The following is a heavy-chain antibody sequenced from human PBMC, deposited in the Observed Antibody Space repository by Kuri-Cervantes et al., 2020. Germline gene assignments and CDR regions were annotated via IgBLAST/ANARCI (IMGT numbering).Heavy chain of an antibody. Sequence: SETLSLTCTVSGGSISSSIYYWGWIRQPPGKGLEWTGSIYYSGSTYFNPSLKSRVTISVDTSKNQFSLKLSSVTAADTAVYYCAMERGGPRVYYYGMDVWGQGTTVTVSS. V-gene: IGHV4-39*01. D-gene: IGHD1-1*01. CDR3: AMERGGPRVYYYGMDV. J-gene: IGHJ6*02. CDR1: GGSISSSIYY. CDR2: IYYSGST.